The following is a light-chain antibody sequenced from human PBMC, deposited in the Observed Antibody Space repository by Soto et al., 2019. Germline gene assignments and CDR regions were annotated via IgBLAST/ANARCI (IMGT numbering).Light chain of an antibody. CDR2: DAS. V-gene: IGKV3-20*01. Sequence: EIVLTQSPDTLSLSPGERATLSCRASQSVRSNYLAWYQQKPGQAPRFLIYDASSRATGIPDRLSGSGSGTEFTLTISRREPEDFAVYYCQQYGSTPLTFGGGTKVDIK. CDR3: QQYGSTPLT. CDR1: QSVRSNY. J-gene: IGKJ4*01.